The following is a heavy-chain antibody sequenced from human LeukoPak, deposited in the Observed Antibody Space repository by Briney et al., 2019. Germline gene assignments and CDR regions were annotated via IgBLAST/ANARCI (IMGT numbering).Heavy chain of an antibody. CDR1: GGAFSDYA. CDR2: IIPMFGTT. V-gene: IGHV1-69*13. D-gene: IGHD1-7*01. J-gene: IGHJ4*02. Sequence: ASVKVSCKASGGAFSDYAVSWVRQAPGQGLQWMGGIIPMFGTTNYAQKFRGRITITADESTSTAYMEPSSLRSEDTAVYYCARDGLTDTTDRYFDYWGQGTLVTVSS. CDR3: ARDGLTDTTDRYFDY.